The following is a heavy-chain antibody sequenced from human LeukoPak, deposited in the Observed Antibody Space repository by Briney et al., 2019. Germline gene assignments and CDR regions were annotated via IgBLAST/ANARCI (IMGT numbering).Heavy chain of an antibody. J-gene: IGHJ6*02. Sequence: ASVKVSCKASGGTFSSYAISWVRQAPGQGLEWMGRIIPFLGIANYAQKFQGRVTITADKSTSTAYMELSSLRSEDTAVYYCARVIAVAGTKPYYYYYGMDVWGQGTTVTVSS. CDR3: ARVIAVAGTKPYYYYYGMDV. CDR1: GGTFSSYA. CDR2: IIPFLGIA. D-gene: IGHD6-19*01. V-gene: IGHV1-69*04.